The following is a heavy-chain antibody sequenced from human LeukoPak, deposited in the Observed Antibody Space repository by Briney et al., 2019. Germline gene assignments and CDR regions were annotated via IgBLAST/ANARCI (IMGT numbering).Heavy chain of an antibody. CDR2: INAGNGNT. D-gene: IGHD5-18*01. Sequence: ASVKVSCKASGYTFTSYAMHWVRQAPGQRLEWMGWINAGNGNTKYSQKFQGGVTITRDTSASTAYMELSSLRSEDTAVYYCARFRSAMVHFDYWGQGTLVTVSS. V-gene: IGHV1-3*01. CDR1: GYTFTSYA. J-gene: IGHJ4*02. CDR3: ARFRSAMVHFDY.